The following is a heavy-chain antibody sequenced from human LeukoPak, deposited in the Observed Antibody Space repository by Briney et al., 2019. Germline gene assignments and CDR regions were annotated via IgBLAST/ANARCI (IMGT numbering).Heavy chain of an antibody. Sequence: GASVKVSCKASGYTFTGYYMHWVRQAPGQGLEWMGWINPNSGGTNYAQKLQGWVTMTRDTSISTAYMELSRLRSDDTAVYYCARGSIAAVEFDYWGQGTLVTVSS. CDR1: GYTFTGYY. V-gene: IGHV1-2*04. CDR2: INPNSGGT. D-gene: IGHD6-13*01. J-gene: IGHJ4*02. CDR3: ARGSIAAVEFDY.